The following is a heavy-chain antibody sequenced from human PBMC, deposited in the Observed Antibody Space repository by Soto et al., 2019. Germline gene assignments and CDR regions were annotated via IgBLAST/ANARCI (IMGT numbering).Heavy chain of an antibody. D-gene: IGHD4-17*01. CDR2: IYYSGST. CDR3: ARGDLVYGGSYYFDY. V-gene: IGHV4-31*02. CDR1: GGSISSGGYY. J-gene: IGHJ4*02. Sequence: NPSETLSLTCTVSGGSISSGGYYWSWIRQHPGKGLEWIGYIYYSGSTYYNPSLKSRVTISVDTSKNQLSLKLSSVTAADTAVYYCARGDLVYGGSYYFDYWGQGTLVTVSS.